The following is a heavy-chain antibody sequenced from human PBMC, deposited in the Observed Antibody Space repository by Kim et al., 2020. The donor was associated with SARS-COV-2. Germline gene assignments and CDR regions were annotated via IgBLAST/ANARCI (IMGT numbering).Heavy chain of an antibody. D-gene: IGHD3-3*01. CDR2: INPNSGKT. V-gene: IGHV1-8*01. CDR3: ASGPAVTTIFSKCYYIGG. CDR1: GYTLTSYD. J-gene: IGHJ6*03. Sequence: ASVKVSCKASGYTLTSYDINWVRQAPGQGLEWMGGINPNSGKTGYAQKFQGRVTMTRNTSTSTAYMELSSLRSEDTAVYYCASGPAVTTIFSKCYYIGGW.